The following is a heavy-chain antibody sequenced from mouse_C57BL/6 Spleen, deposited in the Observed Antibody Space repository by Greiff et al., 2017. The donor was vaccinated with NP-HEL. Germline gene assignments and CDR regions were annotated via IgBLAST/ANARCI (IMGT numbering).Heavy chain of an antibody. V-gene: IGHV1-4*01. CDR1: GYTFTSYT. J-gene: IGHJ4*01. D-gene: IGHD2-5*01. Sequence: QVQLQQSGAELARPGASVKLSCKASGYTFTSYTMHWVKQRPGQGLEWIGYINPSSGYTKYTQKFKDPATLTADNSSSTAYMQRSSLTAEDSAVYYCERSRSNWYAMDYWGQGTAVTVSS. CDR2: INPSSGYT. CDR3: ERSRSNWYAMDY.